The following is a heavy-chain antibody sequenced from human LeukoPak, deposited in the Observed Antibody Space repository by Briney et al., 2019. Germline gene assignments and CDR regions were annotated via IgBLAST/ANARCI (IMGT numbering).Heavy chain of an antibody. CDR2: IIPILGIA. Sequence: ASVKVSCKASGYTFTSYGISWVRQAPGQGLEWMGRIIPILGIANYAQKFQGRVTITADKSTSTAFMELSSLRSEDTAVYYCAGLGYFEYYWGQGTLVTVSS. CDR1: GYTFTSYG. J-gene: IGHJ4*02. CDR3: AGLGYFEYY. V-gene: IGHV1-69*04. D-gene: IGHD3-9*01.